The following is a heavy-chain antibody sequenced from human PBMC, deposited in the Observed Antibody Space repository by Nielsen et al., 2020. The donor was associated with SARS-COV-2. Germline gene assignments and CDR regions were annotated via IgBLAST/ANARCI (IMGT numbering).Heavy chain of an antibody. Sequence: GESLKISCAASGFTFSNYTMHWVRQAPGKGLEWVALISYDGDNKYYADSVKGRFTISRDKSKNTLYVQMNSLRAGDTAVYYCARSYDILTGYYVGKDAFDLWGQGTTVTVSS. D-gene: IGHD3-9*01. CDR3: ARSYDILTGYYVGKDAFDL. CDR2: ISYDGDNK. V-gene: IGHV3-30-3*01. J-gene: IGHJ6*02. CDR1: GFTFSNYT.